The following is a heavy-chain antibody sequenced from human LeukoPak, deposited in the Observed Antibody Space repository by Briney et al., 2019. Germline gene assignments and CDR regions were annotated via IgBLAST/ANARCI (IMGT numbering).Heavy chain of an antibody. CDR1: GLTVSSNH. CDR2: IYSGGNT. CDR3: ASGTLGTFDY. D-gene: IGHD3-16*01. J-gene: IGHJ4*02. V-gene: IGHV3-66*01. Sequence: GGSLRLSCAASGLTVSSNHMSWVRRAPGKGLEWVSVIYSGGNTYYADSVKGRFTISRDNSKDTVYLQMNSLRAEDTAVFYCASGTLGTFDYWGQGTLVTVSS.